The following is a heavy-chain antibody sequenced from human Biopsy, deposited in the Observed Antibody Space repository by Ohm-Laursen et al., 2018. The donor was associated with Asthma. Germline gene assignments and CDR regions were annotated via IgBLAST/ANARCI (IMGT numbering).Heavy chain of an antibody. D-gene: IGHD3-10*01. V-gene: IGHV3-30*03. Sequence: SLRLSCSAFGFSFSNYDMHWVRQAPGKGLEWVAVISYDGSTKYSADSVKGRFTVSRDISKDILSLQMNSLRPEDAAVYYCARDVVWFREVGGMDVWGQGTTVTVSS. CDR2: ISYDGSTK. CDR3: ARDVVWFREVGGMDV. J-gene: IGHJ6*02. CDR1: GFSFSNYD.